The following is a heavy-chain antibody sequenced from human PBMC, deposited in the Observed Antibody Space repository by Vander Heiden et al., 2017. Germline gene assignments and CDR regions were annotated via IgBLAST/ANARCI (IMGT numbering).Heavy chain of an antibody. V-gene: IGHV3-30-3*01. CDR2: ISYDGSNK. CDR1: GFTFSSYA. Sequence: QVQLVESGGGVVQPGRSLRLSCAASGFTFSSYAMHWVRQAPGKGLEWVAVISYDGSNKYYADSVKGRFTISRDNSKNTLYLQMNSLRAEDTAVYYCARDLDCSSTSCYKYYGMDVWGQGTTVTVSS. J-gene: IGHJ6*02. D-gene: IGHD2-2*02. CDR3: ARDLDCSSTSCYKYYGMDV.